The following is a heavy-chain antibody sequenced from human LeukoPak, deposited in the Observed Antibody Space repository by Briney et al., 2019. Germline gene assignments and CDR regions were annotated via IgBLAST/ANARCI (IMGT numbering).Heavy chain of an antibody. V-gene: IGHV3-23*01. CDR2: ISGSGGST. CDR1: GFTFSSYG. CDR3: AKDPAYYYVP. D-gene: IGHD3-10*02. J-gene: IGHJ5*02. Sequence: GGSLRLSCAASGFTFSSYGMNWVRQAPGKGLEWVSAISGSGGSTYYAASVKGRFTISRDNSKNTLYLQMNSLRAEDTAVYYCAKDPAYYYVPWGQGTLVTVSS.